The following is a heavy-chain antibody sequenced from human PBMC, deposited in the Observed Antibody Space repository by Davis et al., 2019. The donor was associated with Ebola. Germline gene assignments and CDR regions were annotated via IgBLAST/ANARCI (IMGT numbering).Heavy chain of an antibody. CDR1: GYTFITYD. CDR2: MNPNTEKT. D-gene: IGHD5-18*01. V-gene: IGHV1-8*01. J-gene: IGHJ4*02. CDR3: ARGGYSYGYGLDF. Sequence: ASVKVSCKASGYTFITYDIFWVRLVPGQGLEWMGWMNPNTEKTGYAPKFQGRVTMTWDNSISTAFMEVCSLTSADTSVYYCARGGYSYGYGLDFWGQGSLVTVTS.